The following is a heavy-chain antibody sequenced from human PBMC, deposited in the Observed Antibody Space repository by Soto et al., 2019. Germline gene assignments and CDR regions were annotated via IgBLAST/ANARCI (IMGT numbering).Heavy chain of an antibody. CDR3: ARSSKLWREFGP. CDR2: TNSDGSTT. D-gene: IGHD2-21*01. J-gene: IGHJ5*02. Sequence: GGSLRLSCAASGFTLSSYWMHWVRQAPGKGLVWVSSTNSDGSTTSYADSVKGRFTISRDNVKNTLFLQMNSLRADDTAVYYCARSSKLWREFGPWGQGTLVTVSS. CDR1: GFTLSSYW. V-gene: IGHV3-74*01.